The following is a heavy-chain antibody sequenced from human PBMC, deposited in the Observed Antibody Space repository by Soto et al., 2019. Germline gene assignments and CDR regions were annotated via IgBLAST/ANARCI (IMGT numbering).Heavy chain of an antibody. Sequence: GGSLRLSCAASCFIFSGSEMNCVRQAPGKGLEWVSIISSRGEIIYYADSVRGRFTISRDNAKNSLSLQMNSLRVEDTAVYYCAGGGFDYWGQGTLVTVSS. CDR2: ISSRGEII. CDR1: CFIFSGSE. D-gene: IGHD2-15*01. CDR3: AGGGFDY. V-gene: IGHV3-48*03. J-gene: IGHJ4*02.